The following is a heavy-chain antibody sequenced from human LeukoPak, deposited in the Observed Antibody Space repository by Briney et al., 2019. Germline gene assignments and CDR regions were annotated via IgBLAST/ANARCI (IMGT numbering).Heavy chain of an antibody. D-gene: IGHD6-19*01. V-gene: IGHV4-39*07. CDR2: VYYSGTT. CDR3: ARGTLYRGWSYYLDF. Sequence: SETLSLTCSVSGDSISLSFYYWGWIRQPPGKALEWIGSVYYSGTTSYNPSLKSRVTISVDMSKNHFSLRLRSVTAADTAMYYCARGTLYRGWSYYLDFWGQGSQVTVSS. J-gene: IGHJ4*02. CDR1: GDSISLSFYY.